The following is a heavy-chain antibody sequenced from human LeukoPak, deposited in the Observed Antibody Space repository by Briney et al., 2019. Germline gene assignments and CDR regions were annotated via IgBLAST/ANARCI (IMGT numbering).Heavy chain of an antibody. J-gene: IGHJ3*01. CDR1: GFTFSSYA. CDR2: ISSNGGST. Sequence: PGGSLRLSCAASGFTFSSYAMPWVRQAPGKGLEYVSAISSNGGSTYYANSVKGRFTISRDNSKNTLYLQMGSLRAEDMAVYYCARALTTEDAFDVWGQGTMVTVSS. V-gene: IGHV3-64*01. D-gene: IGHD1-1*01. CDR3: ARALTTEDAFDV.